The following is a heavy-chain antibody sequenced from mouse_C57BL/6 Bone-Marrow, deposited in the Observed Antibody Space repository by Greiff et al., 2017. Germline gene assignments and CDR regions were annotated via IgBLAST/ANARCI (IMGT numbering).Heavy chain of an antibody. CDR3: ARRENYSNFFAY. Sequence: VKLMESGPGLVQPSQSLSITCTVSGFSLTSYGVHWVRQSPGKGLEWLGVIWRGGSTDYNAAFISRLSISKDNSKSQVFFKMNSLQADDTAIYYCARRENYSNFFAYWGQGTLVTVSA. J-gene: IGHJ3*01. D-gene: IGHD2-5*01. CDR1: GFSLTSYG. V-gene: IGHV2-2*01. CDR2: IWRGGST.